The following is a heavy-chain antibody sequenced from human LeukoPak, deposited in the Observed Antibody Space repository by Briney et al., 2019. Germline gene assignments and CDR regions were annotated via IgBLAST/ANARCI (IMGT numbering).Heavy chain of an antibody. Sequence: GSSVKVSCKASGGTFSSYAISWVRQAPEQGLEWMGGIIPIFGTANYAQKFQGRVTITADKSTSTAYMELSSLRSEDTAVYYCARDGGYSYGSFDYWGQGTLVTVSS. CDR3: ARDGGYSYGSFDY. CDR1: GGTFSSYA. J-gene: IGHJ4*02. D-gene: IGHD5-18*01. V-gene: IGHV1-69*06. CDR2: IIPIFGTA.